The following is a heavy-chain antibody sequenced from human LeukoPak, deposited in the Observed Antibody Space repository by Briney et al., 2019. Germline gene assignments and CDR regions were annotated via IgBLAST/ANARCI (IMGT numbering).Heavy chain of an antibody. V-gene: IGHV1-2*04. J-gene: IGHJ4*02. CDR1: GYTFTGYY. CDR2: INPNSGGT. Sequence: VASVKVSCMASGYTFTGYYMHWVRQAPGQGLEWMGWINPNSGGTNYAQKFQGWVTMTRDTSISTAYMELSRLRSDDTAVYYCARERGGYYGSGEEYYFDYWGQGTLVTVSS. CDR3: ARERGGYYGSGEEYYFDY. D-gene: IGHD3-10*01.